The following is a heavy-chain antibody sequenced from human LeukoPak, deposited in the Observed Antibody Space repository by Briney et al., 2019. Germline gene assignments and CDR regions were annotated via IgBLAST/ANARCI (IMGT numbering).Heavy chain of an antibody. D-gene: IGHD3-22*01. CDR1: GFTVSSNY. Sequence: GGSLRLSCAASGFTVSSNYMSWVRQAPGKGLEWVSVIYSGGSTYYTDSVKGRFTISRDNSKNTLYLQMNSLRAEDTAVYYCARRAGDYSHPYDYWGQGILVTVSS. CDR2: IYSGGST. CDR3: ARRAGDYSHPYDY. V-gene: IGHV3-53*01. J-gene: IGHJ4*02.